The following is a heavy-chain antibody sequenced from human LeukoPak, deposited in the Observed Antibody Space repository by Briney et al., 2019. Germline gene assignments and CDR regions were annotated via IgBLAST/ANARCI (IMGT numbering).Heavy chain of an antibody. CDR2: INPNSGGT. Sequence: ASVKVSCKASGYTFTDYYMHWVRQAPGQGLEWMGCINPNSGGTNYAQKFQGRVTMTRDTSISTAYMELSSLRSEDTAVYYCARAIQSSGWTFDYWGQGTLVTVSS. CDR3: ARAIQSSGWTFDY. J-gene: IGHJ4*02. V-gene: IGHV1-2*02. D-gene: IGHD6-19*01. CDR1: GYTFTDYY.